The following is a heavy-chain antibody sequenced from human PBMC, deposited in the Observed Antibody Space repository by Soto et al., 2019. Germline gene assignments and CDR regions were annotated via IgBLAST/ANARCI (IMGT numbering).Heavy chain of an antibody. Sequence: SETLSLTCTVSGGSISSYYWSWIRQPPGKGLEWIGYIYYSGSTNYNPSLKSRVTISVDTSKNQFSLKLSSVTAADTAVYYCARAPHHCRSTSCWARYLDYWGKGTLVTVSS. J-gene: IGHJ4*02. D-gene: IGHD2-2*01. CDR1: GGSISSYY. CDR3: ARAPHHCRSTSCWARYLDY. V-gene: IGHV4-59*01. CDR2: IYYSGST.